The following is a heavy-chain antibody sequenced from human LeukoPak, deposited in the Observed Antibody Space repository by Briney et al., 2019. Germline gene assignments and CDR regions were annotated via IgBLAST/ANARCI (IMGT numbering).Heavy chain of an antibody. J-gene: IGHJ4*02. CDR1: GFAFNTYS. V-gene: IGHV3-21*03. CDR3: ARDFYDGFALDY. D-gene: IGHD2/OR15-2a*01. Sequence: KSGGSLRLSCVASGFAFNTYSMNWGRQAPGEGLGWVSFIFSSSTYIYYTDSVKGRFTISRDNARNSLYLQMDILRAEDTGVYYCARDFYDGFALDYWGQGTLVTVSS. CDR2: IFSSSTYI.